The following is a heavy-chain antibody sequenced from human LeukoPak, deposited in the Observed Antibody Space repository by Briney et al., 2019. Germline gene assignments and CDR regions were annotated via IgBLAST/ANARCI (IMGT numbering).Heavy chain of an antibody. CDR2: IIPNFGTA. CDR3: ARGPKNWNYRRYYYYYMDV. CDR1: GGTFSSYA. J-gene: IGHJ6*03. Sequence: GASVRVSCKASGGTFSSYAISWVRQAPGQGLEWMGGIIPNFGTANYAKKFQGRVTITTDESTSTAYMELSGLRSEDTAVYYCARGPKNWNYRRYYYYYMDVWGKGATVTVSS. V-gene: IGHV1-69*05. D-gene: IGHD1-7*01.